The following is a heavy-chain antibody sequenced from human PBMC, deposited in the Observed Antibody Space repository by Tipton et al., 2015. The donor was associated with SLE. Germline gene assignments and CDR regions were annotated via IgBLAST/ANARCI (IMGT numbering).Heavy chain of an antibody. Sequence: TLSLTCTVSGVSISSFYWSWIRQPPGKGLEWIGYISDGGGTNYNPSLKSRVTISVDTSKNQFSLRLNSVTAADTAVYYCARHAFAVAYPEEEYFQHWGQGTLVTVSS. CDR3: ARHAFAVAYPEEEYFQH. D-gene: IGHD6-19*01. CDR2: ISDGGGT. V-gene: IGHV4-59*08. CDR1: GVSISSFY. J-gene: IGHJ1*01.